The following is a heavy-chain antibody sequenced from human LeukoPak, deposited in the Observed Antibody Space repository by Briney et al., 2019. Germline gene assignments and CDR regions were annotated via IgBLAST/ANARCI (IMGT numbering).Heavy chain of an antibody. CDR3: ATRPSDYEIAAASGEYFQH. CDR2: FDPEDGET. V-gene: IGHV1-24*01. Sequence: GASVKVSCKASGYTFTSYAMNWVRQAPGRGLEWMGGFDPEDGETIYAQKFQGRVTMTEDTSTDTAYMELSSLRSEDTAVYYCATRPSDYEIAAASGEYFQHWGQGTLVTVSS. J-gene: IGHJ1*01. D-gene: IGHD6-13*01. CDR1: GYTFTSYA.